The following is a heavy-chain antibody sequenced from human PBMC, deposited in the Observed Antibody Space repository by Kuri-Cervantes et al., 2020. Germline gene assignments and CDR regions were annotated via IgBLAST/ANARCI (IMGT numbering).Heavy chain of an antibody. V-gene: IGHV5-51*01. CDR2: IQFSDSKT. CDR1: GYNFPSHW. Sequence: GESLKISCKVSGYNFPSHWIGWVRQMPGKGLEWMGIIQFSDSKTYYSPSFQGQVTISADKSISTAYLQWSGLKAADSAMYYCARHGGGNSAHDYDYWGQETLVTVSS. D-gene: IGHD5-12*01. CDR3: ARHGGGNSAHDYDY. J-gene: IGHJ4*02.